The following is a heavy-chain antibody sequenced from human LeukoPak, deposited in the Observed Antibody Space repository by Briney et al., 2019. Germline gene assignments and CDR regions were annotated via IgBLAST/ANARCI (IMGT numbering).Heavy chain of an antibody. CDR3: ARGLRYSSGWHPVGGFDY. CDR2: IYYSGST. CDR1: GGSISSGGYY. V-gene: IGHV4-31*03. Sequence: PSETLSLTCTVSGGSISSGGYYWSWIRQHPGKGLEWIGYIYYSGSTYYNPSLKSRVTISVDTSKNQFSLKLSSVTAADTAVYYCARGLRYSSGWHPVGGFDYWGQGTLVTVSS. D-gene: IGHD6-19*01. J-gene: IGHJ4*02.